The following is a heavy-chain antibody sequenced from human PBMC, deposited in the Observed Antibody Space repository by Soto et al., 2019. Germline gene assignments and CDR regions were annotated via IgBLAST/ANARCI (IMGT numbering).Heavy chain of an antibody. CDR2: ISASNGNT. V-gene: IGHV1-18*01. Sequence: QVQLVQSGPEVKKPGASVKVSCEASGYMFISYGITWVRQAPGQGLEWMGWISASNGNTNYAQKFQGRVTMTRDTSSTTAYMELRSLRSDDTAVYYCARDPDYYDSSGYYYLPDYLGQGTLVTVSS. D-gene: IGHD3-22*01. CDR1: GYMFISYG. CDR3: ARDPDYYDSSGYYYLPDY. J-gene: IGHJ4*02.